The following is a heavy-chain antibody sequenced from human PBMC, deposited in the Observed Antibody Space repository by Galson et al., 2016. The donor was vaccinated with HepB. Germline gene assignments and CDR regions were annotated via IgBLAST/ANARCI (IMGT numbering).Heavy chain of an antibody. J-gene: IGHJ4*02. V-gene: IGHV5-51*01. D-gene: IGHD5-18*01. CDR1: GYSFTNYW. CDR3: ARTLVDTTWYTVGVY. Sequence: QSGAEVKKPGESLKISCKGSGYSFTNYWIGWVRQMPGKGLERMGIIYPGDSDTRYTPSFQGQVTISADKSISTAYLQWSSLKASDTAIYYCARTLVDTTWYTVGVYWGQGTLVTVSS. CDR2: IYPGDSDT.